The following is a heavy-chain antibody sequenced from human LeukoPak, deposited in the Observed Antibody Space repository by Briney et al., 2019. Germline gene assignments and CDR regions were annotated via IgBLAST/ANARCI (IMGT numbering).Heavy chain of an antibody. CDR3: ARGRWLVNY. D-gene: IGHD6-19*01. Sequence: PFETLSLTCTVSGGSISTYYWSWIRQPVGKGLEWIGYIYYNESTNYNPSVKSRVTISADTSKNQFSLKLRSVTAADTAVYYCARGRWLVNYWGQGTLVTVSS. CDR2: IYYNEST. CDR1: GGSISTYY. V-gene: IGHV4-59*01. J-gene: IGHJ4*02.